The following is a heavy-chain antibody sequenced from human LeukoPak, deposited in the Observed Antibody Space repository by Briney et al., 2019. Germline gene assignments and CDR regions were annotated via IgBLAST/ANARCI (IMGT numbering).Heavy chain of an antibody. CDR3: ARHSPTLNWFDP. Sequence: KNGESLKISWKGSGYSFTNYWISWVRQMPGKGLGWMGRIDPSDSYTNYSTFFQGHVTISADKSISTAYLQWSSLNASATAMYYCARHSPTLNWFDPWGQGTLVTVSS. V-gene: IGHV5-10-1*01. J-gene: IGHJ5*02. CDR2: IDPSDSYT. D-gene: IGHD2-21*01. CDR1: GYSFTNYW.